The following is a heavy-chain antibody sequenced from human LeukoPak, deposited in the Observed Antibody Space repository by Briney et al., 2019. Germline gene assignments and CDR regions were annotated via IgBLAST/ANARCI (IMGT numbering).Heavy chain of an antibody. Sequence: PSETLSLTCAVYGGSFSGYYWSWIRQSPGKGLEWIGEINHSGSTNYNPSLKSRVTISVDTSKNQFSLKLSSVTAADTAVYYCAVYYYGSGSYYPNTWFDPWGQGTLVTVSS. D-gene: IGHD3-10*01. CDR2: INHSGST. V-gene: IGHV4-34*01. J-gene: IGHJ5*02. CDR1: GGSFSGYY. CDR3: AVYYYGSGSYYPNTWFDP.